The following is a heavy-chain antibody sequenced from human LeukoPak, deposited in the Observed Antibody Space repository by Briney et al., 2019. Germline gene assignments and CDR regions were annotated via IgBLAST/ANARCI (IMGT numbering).Heavy chain of an antibody. J-gene: IGHJ4*02. CDR3: ARELRRDKY. Sequence: ASVKVSCKASGYTFSSYDINWVRQATGQGLEWMGYMNPGSGNTGYAQNFQGRVILTVNTSITTAYMELSSLRPEDTAVYYCARELRRDKYWGQGTLVPVSS. CDR1: GYTFSSYD. D-gene: IGHD1-1*01. V-gene: IGHV1-8*01. CDR2: MNPGSGNT.